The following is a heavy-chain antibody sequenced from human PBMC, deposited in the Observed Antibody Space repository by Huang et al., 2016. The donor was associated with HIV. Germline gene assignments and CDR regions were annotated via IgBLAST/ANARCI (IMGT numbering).Heavy chain of an antibody. D-gene: IGHD3-22*01. CDR3: TTHLDYYDSSGYYFGNY. J-gene: IGHJ4*02. V-gene: IGHV3-15*01. CDR2: MKSKTDGGTT. CDR1: GFTFSKAW. Sequence: EVQLVESGGGLVKPGGSLRLSCAASGFTFSKAWMSWVRQGPGKGLEWVGQMKSKTDGGTTDYTAPVKGRFTISRDDSRNTLYLQMNSLKTEDTAVYYCTTHLDYYDSSGYYFGNYWGQGTLVTVSS.